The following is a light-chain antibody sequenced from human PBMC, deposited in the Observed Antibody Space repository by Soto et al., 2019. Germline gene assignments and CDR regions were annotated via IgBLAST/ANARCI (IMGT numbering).Light chain of an antibody. V-gene: IGKV3-20*01. Sequence: EIVMTQSPATLSLSPGERATLSCRASQSVGKYLAWYQQKPGQAPRLLIYDASNRATGIPARFSGSGSGTDFTLTISRLEPEDFAVYYCQQYGSSPRTFGQGTKVDIK. J-gene: IGKJ1*01. CDR1: QSVGKY. CDR3: QQYGSSPRT. CDR2: DAS.